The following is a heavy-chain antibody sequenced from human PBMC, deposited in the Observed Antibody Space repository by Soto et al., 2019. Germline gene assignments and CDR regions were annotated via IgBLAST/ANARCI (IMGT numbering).Heavy chain of an antibody. CDR1: GFTFTTYS. J-gene: IGHJ4*02. CDR3: GRDAGSWGC. D-gene: IGHD3-10*01. CDR2: ISSSSSTT. Sequence: EVQLVESGGGLVQPGGSLRLSCAASGFTFTTYSMNWVRQAPGKGLEWVSYISSSSSTTYYADSVKGRFTISRDNAKNSLYLQMNGLRDEDTAVYYCGRDAGSWGCWGQGTLVTVSS. V-gene: IGHV3-48*02.